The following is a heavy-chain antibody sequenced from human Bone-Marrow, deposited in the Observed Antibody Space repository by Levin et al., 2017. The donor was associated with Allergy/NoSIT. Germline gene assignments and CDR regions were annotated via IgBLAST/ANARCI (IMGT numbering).Heavy chain of an antibody. CDR1: HGSVNSGDFY. D-gene: IGHD5-12*01. Sequence: PSETLSLTCTVSHGSVNSGDFYWSWIRQSPGKGLEWIGYIYYTGTTSYNPSLRSRVTISVDTSKNQFSLKLSSVTAADTAVYFCARKKNGDDGGYYFDYWGQGILATVSS. CDR3: ARKKNGDDGGYYFDY. J-gene: IGHJ4*02. CDR2: IYYTGTT. V-gene: IGHV4-30-4*01.